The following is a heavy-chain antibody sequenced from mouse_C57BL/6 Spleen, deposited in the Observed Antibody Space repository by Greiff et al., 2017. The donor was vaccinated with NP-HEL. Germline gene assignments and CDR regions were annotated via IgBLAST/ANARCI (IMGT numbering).Heavy chain of an antibody. CDR1: GYTFTDYY. J-gene: IGHJ3*01. CDR3: ARDGTPWFAY. D-gene: IGHD4-1*01. V-gene: IGHV1-26*01. Sequence: EVQLQQSGPELVKPGASVKISCKASGYTFTDYYMNWVKQSHGKSLEWIGDINPNNGGTSYNQKFKGKATLTVDKSSSTAYMELRSLTSEDSAVYYCARDGTPWFAYWGQGTLVTVSA. CDR2: INPNNGGT.